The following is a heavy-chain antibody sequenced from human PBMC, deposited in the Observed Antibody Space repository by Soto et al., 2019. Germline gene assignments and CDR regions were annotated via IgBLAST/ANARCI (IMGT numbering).Heavy chain of an antibody. V-gene: IGHV3-74*01. Sequence: EVQLVESGGGLVQPGGSLRLSCAASGFTFSSYWMHWVRQAPGKGLGWVSRINSDGSSTSYADSVKGRFTISRDNAQNTLYLQIISRRAEGKAVYLCARSLEGVLLKTGICYWGQGTLVTVSS. J-gene: IGHJ4*02. CDR1: GFTFSSYW. CDR3: ARSLEGVLLKTGICY. CDR2: INSDGSST. D-gene: IGHD1-26*01.